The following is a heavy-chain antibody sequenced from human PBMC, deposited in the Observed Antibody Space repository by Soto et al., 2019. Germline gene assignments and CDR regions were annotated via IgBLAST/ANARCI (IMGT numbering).Heavy chain of an antibody. V-gene: IGHV1-8*01. Sequence: ASVKVSCKASGYTFTRYYINWVRQATGQGLEWMGWMNPNSGNTGYAQKFQGRVTMTRNTSISTAYMELSSLRSEDTAVYYCARRGVDSPTDYWGQGTLVTVSS. D-gene: IGHD2-8*01. CDR3: ARRGVDSPTDY. CDR2: MNPNSGNT. J-gene: IGHJ4*02. CDR1: GYTFTRYY.